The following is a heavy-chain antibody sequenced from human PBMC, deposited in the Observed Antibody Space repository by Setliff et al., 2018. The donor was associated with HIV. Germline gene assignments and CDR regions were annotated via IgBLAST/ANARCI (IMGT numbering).Heavy chain of an antibody. V-gene: IGHV3-15*01. D-gene: IGHD5-12*01. Sequence: GGSLRLSCSASGFTFSAYAMAWVRQAPGKGLEWVGRIKKSSDGGTTDDASPVKGRFTISRDDSKTTLYLQMNSLKTEDTAVYYCTTEDPWLRFGHWGQGTLVTVSS. CDR2: IKKSSDGGTT. J-gene: IGHJ5*02. CDR1: GFTFSAYA. CDR3: TTEDPWLRFGH.